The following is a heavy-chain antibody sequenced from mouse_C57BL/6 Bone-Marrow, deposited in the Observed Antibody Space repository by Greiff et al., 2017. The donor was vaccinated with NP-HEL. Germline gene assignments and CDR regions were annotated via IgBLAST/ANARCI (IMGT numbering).Heavy chain of an antibody. Sequence: EVKLVESGPGLAKPSQTLSLTCSVTGYSITSDYWNWIRKFPGNKLEYMGYISYSGSTYYNPSLKSRISITRDTSKNQYYLQLKSVTSEDTATYYCARYWGYGSSFDYWGQGTTLTVSS. CDR2: ISYSGST. J-gene: IGHJ2*01. D-gene: IGHD1-1*01. CDR3: ARYWGYGSSFDY. CDR1: GYSITSDY. V-gene: IGHV3-8*01.